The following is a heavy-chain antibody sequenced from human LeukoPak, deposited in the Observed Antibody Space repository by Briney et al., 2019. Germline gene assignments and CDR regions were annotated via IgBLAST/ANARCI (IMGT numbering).Heavy chain of an antibody. V-gene: IGHV3-23*01. CDR1: GFTFSTYA. CDR3: ARSIGSPTDY. J-gene: IGHJ4*02. CDR2: VRGSGSDT. Sequence: GGSLRLSCAASGFTFSTYAMSWVRQAPGKGLEWVSAVRGSGSDTYYADSVKGRFTISRDNAKNTLFLQMNSLRAEDTAVYYCARSIGSPTDYWGQGTLVTVSS. D-gene: IGHD6-13*01.